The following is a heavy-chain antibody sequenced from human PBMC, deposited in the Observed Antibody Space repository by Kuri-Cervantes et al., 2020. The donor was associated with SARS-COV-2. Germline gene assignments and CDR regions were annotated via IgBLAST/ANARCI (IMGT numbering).Heavy chain of an antibody. CDR3: ARDTYCSSTSCYRGGMDV. V-gene: IGHV1-3*01. J-gene: IGHJ6*02. D-gene: IGHD2-2*02. CDR2: INAGNGNT. Sequence: GESLKISCAASGFTFTSYAMHWVRQAPGQRLEWMGWINAGNGNTKYSQKFQGRVIITRDTSASTAYMELSSLRSEDTAVYYCARDTYCSSTSCYRGGMDVWGQGTTVTVSS. CDR1: GFTFTSYA.